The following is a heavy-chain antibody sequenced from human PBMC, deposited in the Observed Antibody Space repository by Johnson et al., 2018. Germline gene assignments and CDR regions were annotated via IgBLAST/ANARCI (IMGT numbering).Heavy chain of an antibody. Sequence: EVQLVESGGGVVQPGGSLRLSCAASGFTFSSYSMNWVRQAPGKGLEWVSSISSSSSYIYNADSMKGRFTISKDNSKNTLYLQMNRLSAEDTAVYYWARKYYDILTGYDYGMDVWGQGTTVTVSS. J-gene: IGHJ6*02. CDR2: ISSSSSYI. D-gene: IGHD3-9*01. CDR3: ARKYYDILTGYDYGMDV. CDR1: GFTFSSYS. V-gene: IGHV3-21*04.